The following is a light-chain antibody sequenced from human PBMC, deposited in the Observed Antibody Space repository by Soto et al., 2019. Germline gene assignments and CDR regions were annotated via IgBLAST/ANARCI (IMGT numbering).Light chain of an antibody. V-gene: IGKV1-5*03. CDR3: QQYNSYSA. J-gene: IGKJ1*01. Sequence: DIQMTQSPSTLSASVGDRVTITCRASQSISSWLAWYQQKPGKAPKLLIYKASNLESGVPSRFSGSGSGTEITLTISSLQPDDFATYYCQQYNSYSAFGQGTKVEIK. CDR1: QSISSW. CDR2: KAS.